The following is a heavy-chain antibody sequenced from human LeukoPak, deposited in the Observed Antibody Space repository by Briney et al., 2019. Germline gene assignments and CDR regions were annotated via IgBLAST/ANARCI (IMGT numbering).Heavy chain of an antibody. J-gene: IGHJ5*02. CDR2: ISGSGGST. D-gene: IGHD5-18*01. CDR3: AKAGGYSYVKGNWFDP. V-gene: IGHV3-23*01. Sequence: GGSLRLSCAASGFTFSSYAMSWVRQAPGKGLEWVSAISGSGGSTYYADSVKGRLTISRDNSKNTLYLQMNSLRAEDTAVYYCAKAGGYSYVKGNWFDPWGQGTLVTVSS. CDR1: GFTFSSYA.